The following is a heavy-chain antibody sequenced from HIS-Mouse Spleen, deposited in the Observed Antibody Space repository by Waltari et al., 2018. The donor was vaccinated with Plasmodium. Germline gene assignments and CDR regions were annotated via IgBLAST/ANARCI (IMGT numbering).Heavy chain of an antibody. CDR1: GFTFSSYW. CDR2: IKQDGSEK. D-gene: IGHD6-13*01. Sequence: EVQLVESGGGLFQLVGSLSISCDASGFTFSSYWRSWVRQAPGKGLEWVANIKQDGSEKYYVDSVKGRFTISRDNAKNSLYLQMNSLRAEDTAVYYCASSWYWYFDLWGRGTLVTVSS. J-gene: IGHJ2*01. V-gene: IGHV3-7*01. CDR3: ASSWYWYFDL.